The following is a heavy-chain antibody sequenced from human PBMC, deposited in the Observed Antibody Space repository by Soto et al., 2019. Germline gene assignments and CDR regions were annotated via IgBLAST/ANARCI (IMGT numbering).Heavy chain of an antibody. CDR1: GFTFEDYA. Sequence: EVQLVESGGGVVQPGGSLRLSCAASGFTFEDYALHWVRQSSGKGPEWVSLSNADGSDRYYADSVKGRFTISRDNRKDSLYLQMNSLRPEDSAIYYCAKARFYFDSSPYDSWGQGTLVTVTS. CDR2: SNADGSDR. CDR3: AKARFYFDSSPYDS. D-gene: IGHD3-22*01. V-gene: IGHV3-43*02. J-gene: IGHJ4*02.